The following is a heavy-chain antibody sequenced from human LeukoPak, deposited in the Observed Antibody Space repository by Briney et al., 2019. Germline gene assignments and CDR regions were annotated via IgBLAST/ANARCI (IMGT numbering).Heavy chain of an antibody. V-gene: IGHV3-30-3*01. CDR3: ARDNGLKKWELFFDY. Sequence: GGSLRLSCAASGFTFSSYAMHWVRQAPGKGLEWVAVISYDGSNKYYADSVKGRFTISRDNSKNTLYLQMNSLRAEDTAVYYCARDNGLKKWELFFDYWGQGTLVTVPS. CDR1: GFTFSSYA. CDR2: ISYDGSNK. J-gene: IGHJ4*02. D-gene: IGHD1-26*01.